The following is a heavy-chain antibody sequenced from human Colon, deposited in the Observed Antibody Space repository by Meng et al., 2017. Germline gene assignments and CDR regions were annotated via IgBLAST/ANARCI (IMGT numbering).Heavy chain of an antibody. Sequence: QVQVQEVGPGLVNPSQTLSLMCSVSCGSNISGGYYWSWIRQHPQKGLEWIGYISNSGSAYYNPSLKSRVSISVDTSKNQFSLKMDTVTAADTALYYCARAGLHSYYFDFWGQGTLVTVSS. V-gene: IGHV4-31*02. J-gene: IGHJ4*02. CDR3: ARAGLHSYYFDF. CDR1: CGSNISGGYY. CDR2: ISNSGSA. D-gene: IGHD2-21*01.